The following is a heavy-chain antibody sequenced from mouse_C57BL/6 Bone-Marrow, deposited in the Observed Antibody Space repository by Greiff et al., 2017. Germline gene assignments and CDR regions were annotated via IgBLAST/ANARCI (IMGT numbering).Heavy chain of an antibody. CDR2: IYPRSGNT. V-gene: IGHV1-81*01. CDR3: ARGGSIYYGNYYFDY. J-gene: IGHJ2*01. CDR1: GYTFTSYG. D-gene: IGHD2-1*01. Sequence: QVQLQQSGAELARPGASVKLSCTASGYTFTSYGISWVKQRTGQGLEWIGEIYPRSGNTYYNEKFKGKATLTADKSSSTAYMELRSLTSEDSAVYFCARGGSIYYGNYYFDYWGQGTTLTVSS.